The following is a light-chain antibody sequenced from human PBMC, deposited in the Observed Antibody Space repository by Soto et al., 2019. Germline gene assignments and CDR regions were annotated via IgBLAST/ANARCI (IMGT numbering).Light chain of an antibody. CDR3: QQRSFWPPLT. Sequence: EIALTQSPATLSLSPGDRATLSCRASQSISDSLAWYQHRPGQAPRLLVCDATDRATGIPARFSGSGSGTNFTLTISSLEPEDSALYYCQQRSFWPPLTFGQGTRLEI. J-gene: IGKJ5*01. CDR1: QSISDS. CDR2: DAT. V-gene: IGKV3-11*01.